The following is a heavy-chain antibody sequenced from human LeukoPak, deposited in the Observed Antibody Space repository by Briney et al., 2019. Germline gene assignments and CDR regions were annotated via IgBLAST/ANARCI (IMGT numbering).Heavy chain of an antibody. CDR3: ARDHEYCSGGSCYPFAPTEGMDV. D-gene: IGHD2-15*01. V-gene: IGHV3-21*01. Sequence: KPGGSLRLSCAASGFTFSSYSMNWVRQAPGKGLEWVSSISSSSSYIYYADSVKGRFTISRDNAKNSLYLQMNSLRAEDTAVYYCARDHEYCSGGSCYPFAPTEGMDVWGQGTTVTVSS. CDR1: GFTFSSYS. CDR2: ISSSSSYI. J-gene: IGHJ6*02.